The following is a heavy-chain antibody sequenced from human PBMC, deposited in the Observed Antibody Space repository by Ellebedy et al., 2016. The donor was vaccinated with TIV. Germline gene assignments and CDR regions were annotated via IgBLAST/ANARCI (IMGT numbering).Heavy chain of an antibody. D-gene: IGHD3-3*01. CDR2: ISGRGDNT. Sequence: GESLKISXAASGFTFRNYAMNWVRQAPGKGLEWVSGISGRGDNTYYAESVKGRLTISRDNSRNTVDLQMNSLRAEDTAVYYCAKVTDVLRFLEWFSDWGQGTRVSVSS. CDR1: GFTFRNYA. V-gene: IGHV3-23*01. CDR3: AKVTDVLRFLEWFSD. J-gene: IGHJ4*02.